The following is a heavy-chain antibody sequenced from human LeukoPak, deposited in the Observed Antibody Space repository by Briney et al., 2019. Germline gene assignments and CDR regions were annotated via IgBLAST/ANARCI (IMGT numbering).Heavy chain of an antibody. V-gene: IGHV4-34*01. D-gene: IGHD2/OR15-2a*01. CDR2: INHSGST. Sequence: SETLSLTCAVYGGSFSGYYWSWIRQPPGKGLEWIGEINHSGSTNYNPSLKSRVTISVDTSKNQFSLKLSSVTAADTAVYYCAGYFNAKGALDYWGQGTLVTVSS. J-gene: IGHJ4*02. CDR1: GGSFSGYY. CDR3: AGYFNAKGALDY.